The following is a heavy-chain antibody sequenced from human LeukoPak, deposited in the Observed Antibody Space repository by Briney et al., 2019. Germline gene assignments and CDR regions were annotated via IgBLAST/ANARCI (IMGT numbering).Heavy chain of an antibody. V-gene: IGHV4-38-2*01. J-gene: IGHJ3*02. CDR1: GYSIRSGDY. Sequence: PSETLSLTCAVSGYSIRSGDYWGWIRQSPGKGLEWIGSIYHSGSTHYNPSLKSRVTISVDTSKNQFSLTLSSATAADTAVYYCARPSPRYCSGGSCNSFDIWGQGILVTVSS. CDR3: ARPSPRYCSGGSCNSFDI. CDR2: IYHSGST. D-gene: IGHD2-15*01.